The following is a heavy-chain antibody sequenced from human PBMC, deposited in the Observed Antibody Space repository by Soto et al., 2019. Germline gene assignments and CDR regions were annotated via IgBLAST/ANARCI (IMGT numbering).Heavy chain of an antibody. CDR1: GGSISSGGYY. Sequence: SETLSLTCTVSGGSISSGGYYWSWIRQHPGKGLEWIGYIYYSGSTYYNPSLKSRVTISVDTSKNQFSLKLGSVTAADTAVYYCARDQSMVDFSDGYYYSGMDVWGQGTTVTVSS. V-gene: IGHV4-31*03. J-gene: IGHJ6*02. CDR3: ARDQSMVDFSDGYYYSGMDV. D-gene: IGHD2-8*01. CDR2: IYYSGST.